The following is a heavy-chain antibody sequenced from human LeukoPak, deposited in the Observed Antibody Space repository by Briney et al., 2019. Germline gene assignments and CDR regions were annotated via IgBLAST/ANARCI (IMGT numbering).Heavy chain of an antibody. CDR3: ARDMVSAAALPPPTDY. J-gene: IGHJ4*02. D-gene: IGHD6-13*01. CDR2: IIPIFGTA. V-gene: IGHV1-69*13. Sequence: RASVKVSCKASGYTFTSYAISWVRQAPGQGLEWMGGIIPIFGTANYAQKFQGRVTITADESTSTAYMELRSLRSDDTAVYYCARDMVSAAALPPPTDYWGQGTLVTVSS. CDR1: GYTFTSYA.